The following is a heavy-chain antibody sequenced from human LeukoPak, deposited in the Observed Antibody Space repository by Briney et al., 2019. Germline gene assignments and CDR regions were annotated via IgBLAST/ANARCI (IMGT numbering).Heavy chain of an antibody. V-gene: IGHV4-30-2*01. CDR2: IYHSGST. CDR1: GGCISSGGYS. CDR3: ARASSGYSYADY. J-gene: IGHJ4*02. Sequence: SETLSLTCAVSGGCISSGGYSWSWIRQPPGKGLEWIGYIYHSGSTYYNPSLKSRVTISVDRSKNQFSLKLSSVTAADTAVYYCARASSGYSYADYWGQGTLVTVSS. D-gene: IGHD5-18*01.